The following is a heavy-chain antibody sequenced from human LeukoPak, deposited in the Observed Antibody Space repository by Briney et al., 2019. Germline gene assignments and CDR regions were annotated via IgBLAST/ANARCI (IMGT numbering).Heavy chain of an antibody. CDR1: GFTLSSYE. Sequence: GGSLRLSCAASGFTLSSYEMNWVRQAPGKGLEWVSYISSSGSTIYYADSVKGRFTISRDNAKNSLYLQMNSLRAEDTAVYYCAKDDYYDTSGYRDWGQGTLVTVSS. CDR2: ISSSGSTI. D-gene: IGHD3-22*01. CDR3: AKDDYYDTSGYRD. V-gene: IGHV3-48*03. J-gene: IGHJ4*02.